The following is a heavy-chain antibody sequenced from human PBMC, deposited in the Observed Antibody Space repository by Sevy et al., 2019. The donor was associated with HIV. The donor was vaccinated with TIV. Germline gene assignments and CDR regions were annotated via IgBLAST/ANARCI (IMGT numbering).Heavy chain of an antibody. CDR2: SSSSSNYI. Sequence: GGSLRLSCAASGFTFSIYSMNWVRQAPWKGLEWVSSSSSSSNYIYYADSVKGRFTISRDNAKNSLYLQMNSLRAEDTAVYYCARDGGRITMVQGVLAYYHGMDVWGQGTTVTVSS. J-gene: IGHJ6*02. CDR1: GFTFSIYS. D-gene: IGHD3-10*01. CDR3: ARDGGRITMVQGVLAYYHGMDV. V-gene: IGHV3-21*01.